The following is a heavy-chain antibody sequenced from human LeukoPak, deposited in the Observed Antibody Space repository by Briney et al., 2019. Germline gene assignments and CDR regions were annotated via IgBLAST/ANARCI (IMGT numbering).Heavy chain of an antibody. V-gene: IGHV3-30*02. CDR3: AKDPENSSGWYFDY. J-gene: IGHJ4*02. Sequence: GGSLRLSCAASGFTFSSYGMHWVRQAPGKGLEWVAFIRYDGSNKYYADSVKGRFTISRDNSKNTLYLQMNSLRAEDTAVYYCAKDPENSSGWYFDYRGQGTLVTVSS. CDR2: IRYDGSNK. D-gene: IGHD6-19*01. CDR1: GFTFSSYG.